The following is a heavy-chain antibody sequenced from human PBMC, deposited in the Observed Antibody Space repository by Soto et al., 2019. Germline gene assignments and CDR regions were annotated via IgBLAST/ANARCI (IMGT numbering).Heavy chain of an antibody. CDR3: ATWWIQLWSPFVY. V-gene: IGHV3-15*01. D-gene: IGHD5-18*01. Sequence: EVQLVESGGGFVKPGGSLRLSCAASGFTFRNAWMSWVRQAPGKGLEWVGRIKSKIDGGTTAYASPVKGRFIISREDSKDTLYLQMNGLKTDDTAVYYCATWWIQLWSPFVYWGQGTLVTVTS. CDR1: GFTFRNAW. CDR2: IKSKIDGGTT. J-gene: IGHJ4*02.